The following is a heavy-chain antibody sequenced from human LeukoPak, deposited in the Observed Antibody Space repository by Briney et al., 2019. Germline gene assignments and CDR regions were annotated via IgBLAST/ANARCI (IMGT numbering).Heavy chain of an antibody. J-gene: IGHJ5*01. CDR1: GGSISSGSYH. CDR3: ARGFGYGSGDYSWFDS. D-gene: IGHD3-10*01. V-gene: IGHV4-61*02. CDR2: IKATGST. Sequence: SETLSLTCTVSGGSISSGSYHWNWIRQSPGKGLECIGRIKATGSTTYNPSLKGRVTILLDKPKNQFSLTLTSVTAADTAVYYCARGFGYGSGDYSWFDSWGQGTLVSVSS.